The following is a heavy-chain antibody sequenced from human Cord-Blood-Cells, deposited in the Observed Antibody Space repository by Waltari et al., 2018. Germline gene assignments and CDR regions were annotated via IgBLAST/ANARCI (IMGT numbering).Heavy chain of an antibody. CDR3: ARRQRCQVS. D-gene: IGHD1-1*01. CDR2: IYYRGRT. Sequence: LQLQESRPGLVKPSETLSLTCTVSGGAISRSSYYWGWIRQPRGKGLEWIGSIYYRGRTYYNPAHKSRVTLSVDASKNQFSLKRGSVTAADTAVYYCARRQRCQVSWGQGTLVTVSS. CDR1: GGAISRSSYY. J-gene: IGHJ4*02. V-gene: IGHV4-39*01.